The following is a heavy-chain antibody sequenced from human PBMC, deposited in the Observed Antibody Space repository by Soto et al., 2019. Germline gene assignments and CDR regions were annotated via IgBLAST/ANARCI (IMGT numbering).Heavy chain of an antibody. CDR1: GGSISSYY. V-gene: IGHV4-59*01. CDR2: IYYSGST. D-gene: IGHD1-7*01. CDR3: AREGVGNWNYEVNWFDP. Sequence: PSETLSLTCTVSGGSISSYYWSWIRQPPGKGLEWIGYIYYSGSTNYNPSLKSRVTISVDTSKNQFSLKLSSVTAADTAVYYCAREGVGNWNYEVNWFDPWGQGTLVTVSS. J-gene: IGHJ5*02.